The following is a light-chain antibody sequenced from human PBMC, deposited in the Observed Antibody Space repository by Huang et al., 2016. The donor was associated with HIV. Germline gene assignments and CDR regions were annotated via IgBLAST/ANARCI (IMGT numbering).Light chain of an antibody. Sequence: IVMTQTPATLPVSPGGGTTLSCRASQSVSTNLAWYQQKPGQTPRLIIYGSTTRATGVPAGFSGSGSGTDFTLTINSLQSEDFGIYYCQQYNNWHLTFGGGTKV. V-gene: IGKV3-15*01. CDR2: GST. CDR1: QSVSTN. CDR3: QQYNNWHLT. J-gene: IGKJ4*01.